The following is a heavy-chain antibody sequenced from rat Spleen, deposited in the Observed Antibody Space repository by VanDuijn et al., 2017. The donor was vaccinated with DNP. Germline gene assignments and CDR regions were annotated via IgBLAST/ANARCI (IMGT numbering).Heavy chain of an antibody. CDR2: ISFSGST. CDR1: GSSITSNY. V-gene: IGHV3-1*01. J-gene: IGHJ2*01. CDR3: ARWSDYFDY. Sequence: EVQLQESGPGLVKPSQSLSLTCSVTGSSITSNYWGWIRQFPGNKMEYIGHISFSGSTTYNPSLKSRISITRDTSKNQFFLHLKSVTTEDTATYYCARWSDYFDYWGQGVMVTVSS.